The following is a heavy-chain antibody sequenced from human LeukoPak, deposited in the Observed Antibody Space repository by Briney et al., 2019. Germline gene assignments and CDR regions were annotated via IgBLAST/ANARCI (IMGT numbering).Heavy chain of an antibody. CDR3: AKEGRIAARPEYFDY. Sequence: PGGSLRLSCAASGFTFSSYGMHWVRQAPGKGLEWVAFIRYDGSNKYYADSVKGRFTISRDNSKNTLYLQMNSLRAEDTAVYYCAKEGRIAARPEYFDYWGQGTLVTVSS. D-gene: IGHD6-6*01. V-gene: IGHV3-30*02. J-gene: IGHJ4*02. CDR2: IRYDGSNK. CDR1: GFTFSSYG.